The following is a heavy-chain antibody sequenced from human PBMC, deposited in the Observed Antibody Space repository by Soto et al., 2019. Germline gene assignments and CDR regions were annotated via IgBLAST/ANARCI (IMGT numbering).Heavy chain of an antibody. Sequence: GGSLRLSCAASGFTFSSYAMHWVRQAPGKGLEWVAVISYDGSNKYYADSVKGRFTISRDNSKNTLYLQMNSLRAEDTAVYYCARGYSYGSRFDYWGQGTLVTVSS. CDR2: ISYDGSNK. CDR3: ARGYSYGSRFDY. J-gene: IGHJ4*02. V-gene: IGHV3-30-3*01. CDR1: GFTFSSYA. D-gene: IGHD5-18*01.